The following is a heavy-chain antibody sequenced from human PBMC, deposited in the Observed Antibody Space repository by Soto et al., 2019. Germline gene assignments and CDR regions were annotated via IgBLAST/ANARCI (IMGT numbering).Heavy chain of an antibody. CDR2: INQDGGEK. CDR1: GFTFSSYW. Sequence: XGSLRLSSAVSGFTFSSYWMSCVRHTPGKGLEWVANINQDGGEKYYVDSVKGRFTISRDNAKNSLYLQMNSLRAEDTAVYYCARELIVGNDEYFNDWGQGTLVTVSS. D-gene: IGHD1-26*01. J-gene: IGHJ1*01. V-gene: IGHV3-7*01. CDR3: ARELIVGNDEYFND.